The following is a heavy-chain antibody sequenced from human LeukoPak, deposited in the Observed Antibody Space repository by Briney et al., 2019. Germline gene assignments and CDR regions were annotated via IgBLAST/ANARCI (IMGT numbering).Heavy chain of an antibody. Sequence: PSETLSLTCTVSGGSLSSYFWSWIRQPAGKGLEWIGRIYTSESTNYNPSLKSRVTMSVDTSKNQFSLKLSSVAAADTAVYYCAGSWGDDMFDPWGQGTLVTVSS. CDR2: IYTSEST. CDR1: GGSLSSYF. D-gene: IGHD3-16*01. V-gene: IGHV4-4*07. CDR3: AGSWGDDMFDP. J-gene: IGHJ5*02.